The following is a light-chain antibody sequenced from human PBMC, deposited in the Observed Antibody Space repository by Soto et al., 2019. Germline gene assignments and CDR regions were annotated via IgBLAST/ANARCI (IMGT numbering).Light chain of an antibody. CDR3: QSYDSSRYV. V-gene: IGLV1-40*01. Sequence: QAVVTQPPSVSGAPGQRVTISCTGSSSNIGAGYDVHWYQQLPGTAPKLLIYGNSNRPSGVPDRFSGSKSGTSASLAITGLQAEDEADYYCQSYDSSRYVFGTGTKLTVL. CDR1: SSNIGAGYD. CDR2: GNS. J-gene: IGLJ1*01.